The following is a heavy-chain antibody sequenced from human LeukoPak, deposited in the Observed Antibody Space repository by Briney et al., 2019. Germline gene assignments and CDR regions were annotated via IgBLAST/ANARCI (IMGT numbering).Heavy chain of an antibody. CDR3: AKDLSWYSGSYELDY. V-gene: IGHV3-30-3*01. CDR1: GFTFSSYA. Sequence: GGSLRLSCAASGFTFSSYAMHWVRQAPGKGLEWVAVISYDGSNKYYADSVKGRFTISRDNSKNTLYLQMNSLRAEDTAVYYCAKDLSWYSGSYELDYWGQGTLVTVSS. D-gene: IGHD1-26*01. J-gene: IGHJ4*02. CDR2: ISYDGSNK.